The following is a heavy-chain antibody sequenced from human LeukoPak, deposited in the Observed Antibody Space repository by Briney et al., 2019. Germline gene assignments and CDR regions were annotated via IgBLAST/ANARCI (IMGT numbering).Heavy chain of an antibody. CDR1: GGSISSYY. CDR3: ARDRGQYYFDY. J-gene: IGHJ4*02. V-gene: IGHV4-59*01. CDR2: IYYSGST. Sequence: SENLSLTCTVSGGSISSYYWSWIRQPPGKGLEWIGYIYYSGSTNYNPSLRSRVTISVDTSKNQFSLKLSSVTAADTAVYYCARDRGQYYFDYWGQGTLVTVSS.